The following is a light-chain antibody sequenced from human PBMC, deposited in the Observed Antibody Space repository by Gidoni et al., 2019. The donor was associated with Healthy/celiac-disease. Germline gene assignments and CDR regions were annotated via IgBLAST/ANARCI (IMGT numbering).Light chain of an antibody. V-gene: IGKV3-11*01. J-gene: IGKJ1*01. Sequence: EIVLTQSPATLSLSPGERAPLSCSASQSVSSYLSWYQQKPGQAPRLLIYDASNRATGIPARFSGSGSGTAFTLTISSLEPEDFAVYYCQQRSNWPPTFGQGTKVEIK. CDR3: QQRSNWPPT. CDR2: DAS. CDR1: QSVSSY.